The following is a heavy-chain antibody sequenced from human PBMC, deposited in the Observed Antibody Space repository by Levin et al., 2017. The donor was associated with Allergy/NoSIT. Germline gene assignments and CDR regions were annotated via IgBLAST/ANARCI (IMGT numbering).Heavy chain of an antibody. CDR3: ARSGRFGKTHFDY. Sequence: SQTLSLTCPVSGGPIRNYYWSWIRQPPGKGLEWIGYIYYSGSTNYNPSLKSRVTISVDTSKNQFSLKLNSVTAADTAVYYCARSGRFGKTHFDYWGQGTLVTVSS. D-gene: IGHD1-26*01. J-gene: IGHJ4*02. CDR2: IYYSGST. V-gene: IGHV4-59*08. CDR1: GGPIRNYY.